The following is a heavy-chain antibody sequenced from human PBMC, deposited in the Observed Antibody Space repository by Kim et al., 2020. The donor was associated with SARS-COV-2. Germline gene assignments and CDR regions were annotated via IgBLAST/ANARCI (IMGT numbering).Heavy chain of an antibody. J-gene: IGHJ4*02. CDR1: GFTFSSYG. D-gene: IGHD3-16*01. V-gene: IGHV3-33*01. CDR3: AREGGPGIMITFGGVKEYDY. CDR2: IWYDGSNK. Sequence: GGSLRLSCAASGFTFSSYGMHWVRQAPGKGLEWVAVIWYDGSNKYYADSVKGRFTISRDNSKNTLYLQMNSLRAEDTAVYYCAREGGPGIMITFGGVKEYDYWGQGTLVTVSS.